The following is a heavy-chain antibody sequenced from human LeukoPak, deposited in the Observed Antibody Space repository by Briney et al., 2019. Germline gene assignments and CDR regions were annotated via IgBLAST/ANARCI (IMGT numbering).Heavy chain of an antibody. V-gene: IGHV3-30-3*01. CDR2: ISYDGSKI. Sequence: GRSLRLSCAASGCIFSSNSMHWVRQAPGKGLEWVAVISYDGSKIFYADSVKGRFTISRDKSQNTVFLQMLSLRPDDTAVYYCWGRFGGGLGPGSYFWLDPWGQGTLVTVSS. J-gene: IGHJ5*02. CDR3: WGRFGGGLGPGSYFWLDP. CDR1: GCIFSSNS. D-gene: IGHD3-10*01.